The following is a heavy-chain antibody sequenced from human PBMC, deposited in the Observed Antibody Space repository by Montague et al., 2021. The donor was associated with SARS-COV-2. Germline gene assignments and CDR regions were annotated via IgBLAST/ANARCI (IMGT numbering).Heavy chain of an antibody. CDR3: ATVARGCSATSCYLSS. V-gene: IGHV4-4*02. D-gene: IGHD2-2*01. CDR1: GASISSNTW. J-gene: IGHJ4*02. CDR2: VLYTDYT. Sequence: ETLSLTCGVSGASISSNTWWNWVRQSPGKGLEWIGEVLYTDYTNYNPXLKSRLTISLDKSKNQVSLRLTSVTAADTAVYYCATVARGCSATSCYLSSWGPGTLVTVSS.